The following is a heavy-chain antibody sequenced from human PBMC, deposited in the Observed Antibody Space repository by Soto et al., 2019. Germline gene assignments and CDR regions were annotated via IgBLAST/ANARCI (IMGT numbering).Heavy chain of an antibody. CDR3: ARDADALWFGESPNWFDP. CDR1: GFTFSSYG. V-gene: IGHV3-33*01. J-gene: IGHJ5*02. Sequence: PGGSLRLSCAASGFTFSSYGIHWVRQAPGKGLEWVAVIWYDGSNKYYADSVKGRFTISRDNSKNTLYLQMNSLRAEDTAVYYCARDADALWFGESPNWFDPWGQGTLVTVSS. CDR2: IWYDGSNK. D-gene: IGHD3-10*01.